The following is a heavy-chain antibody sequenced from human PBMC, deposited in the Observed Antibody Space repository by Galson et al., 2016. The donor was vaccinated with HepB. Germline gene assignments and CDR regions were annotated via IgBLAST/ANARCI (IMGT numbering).Heavy chain of an antibody. CDR2: MNPNSGNT. CDR1: GYTFTSYD. V-gene: IGHV1-8*02. Sequence: SVKVSCKASGYTFTSYDIHWVRQAAGQGLEWMGWMNPNSGNTGYAQKFQGRVTLTRSTSKTTAHMELSRLRSEEMAMYYCARVEYASLIGANRFDYWGQGTLVTVSS. CDR3: ARVEYASLIGANRFDY. D-gene: IGHD2-2*01. J-gene: IGHJ4*02.